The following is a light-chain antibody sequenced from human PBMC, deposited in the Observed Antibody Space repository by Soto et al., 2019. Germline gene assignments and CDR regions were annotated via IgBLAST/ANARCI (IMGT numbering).Light chain of an antibody. Sequence: DIVLTQSPATLSLSPGDRATITCRASQSVSSYLAWYQQKPGQAPRLLIYDASNRATGIPARFSGSGSGTDFTLTISRLEPEDFAVYYCQQYGSSPRTFGQGTKVDIK. CDR1: QSVSSY. CDR3: QQYGSSPRT. CDR2: DAS. V-gene: IGKV3-20*01. J-gene: IGKJ1*01.